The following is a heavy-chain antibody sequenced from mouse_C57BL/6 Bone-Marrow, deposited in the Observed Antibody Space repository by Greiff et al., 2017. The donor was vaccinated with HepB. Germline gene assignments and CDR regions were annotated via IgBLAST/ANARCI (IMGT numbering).Heavy chain of an antibody. V-gene: IGHV1-81*01. J-gene: IGHJ1*03. CDR1: GYTFTSYG. CDR3: ARLGDGYYSHWYFDV. Sequence: VKLMESGAELARPGASVKLSCKASGYTFTSYGISWVKQRTGQGLEWIGEIYPRSGNTYYNEKFKGKATLTADKSSSTAYMELRSLTSEDSAVYFCARLGDGYYSHWYFDVWGTGTTVTVSS. D-gene: IGHD2-3*01. CDR2: IYPRSGNT.